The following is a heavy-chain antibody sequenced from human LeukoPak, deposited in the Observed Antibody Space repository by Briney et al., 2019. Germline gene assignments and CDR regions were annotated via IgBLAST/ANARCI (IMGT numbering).Heavy chain of an antibody. CDR1: GFTFDDYA. D-gene: IGHD3-22*01. J-gene: IGHJ4*02. Sequence: GRSLRLSCAASGFTFDDYAMHWVRQAPGKGLEWVSGISWNSGSIGYADSVKGRFTISRDNAKNSLYLQMNSLRAEDTALYYCAKDSYYDSSGSLEYRGQGTLVTVSS. V-gene: IGHV3-9*01. CDR2: ISWNSGSI. CDR3: AKDSYYDSSGSLEY.